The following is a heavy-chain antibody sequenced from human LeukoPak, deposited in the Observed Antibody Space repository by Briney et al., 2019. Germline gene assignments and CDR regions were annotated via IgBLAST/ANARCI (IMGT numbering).Heavy chain of an antibody. J-gene: IGHJ5*02. CDR2: IYYSGST. CDR1: GGSISSSGYY. D-gene: IGHD6-6*01. CDR3: ASGGVGNEYSSSSAWFDP. Sequence: SETLSLTCTVSGGSISSSGYYWGWIRQPPGKGLEWIGSIYYSGSTYYNPSLKSRVTISVDTSKNQFSLKLSSVTAADTAVYYCASGGVGNEYSSSSAWFDPWGQGTLVTVSS. V-gene: IGHV4-39*01.